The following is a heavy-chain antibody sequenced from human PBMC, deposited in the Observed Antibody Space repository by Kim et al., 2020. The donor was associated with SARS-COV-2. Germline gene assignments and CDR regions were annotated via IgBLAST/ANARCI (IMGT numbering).Heavy chain of an antibody. CDR2: ISYDGSNK. CDR3: AKGEEQQLVEGGYYYGMDV. CDR1: GFTFSSYG. Sequence: GGSLRLSCAASGFTFSSYGMHWVRQAPGKGLEWVAVISYDGSNKYYADSVKGRFTISRDNSKNTLYLQMNSLRAEDTAVYYCAKGEEQQLVEGGYYYGMDVWGEGTTVTVSS. J-gene: IGHJ6*04. D-gene: IGHD6-13*01. V-gene: IGHV3-30*18.